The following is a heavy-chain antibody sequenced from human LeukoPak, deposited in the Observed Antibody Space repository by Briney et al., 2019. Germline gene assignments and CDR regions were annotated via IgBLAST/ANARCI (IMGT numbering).Heavy chain of an antibody. J-gene: IGHJ3*02. D-gene: IGHD3-16*01. Sequence: GGSLRLSCAVSGFTFSRHSMSWIRQAPGKGLEWVAKIKEDGTEQYYVDSVKGRFTISRDNAKNSLYLQMNSLRAEDTAVYYCANEGGGAFDMWGQGTMVIISS. CDR1: GFTFSRHS. CDR2: IKEDGTEQ. CDR3: ANEGGGAFDM. V-gene: IGHV3-7*01.